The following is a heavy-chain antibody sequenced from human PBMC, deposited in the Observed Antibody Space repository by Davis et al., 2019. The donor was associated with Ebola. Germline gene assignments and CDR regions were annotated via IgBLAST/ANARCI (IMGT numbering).Heavy chain of an antibody. CDR2: IYHSGST. V-gene: IGHV4-39*07. D-gene: IGHD3-10*02. CDR3: ARGNYVHAFDI. Sequence: SETLSLTCTVSGGSISSSSYYWGWIRQPPGKGLEWIGEIYHSGSTNYNPSLKSRVTISVDKSKNQFSLKLSSVTAADTAVYYCARGNYVHAFDIWGQGTMVTVSS. CDR1: GGSISSSSYY. J-gene: IGHJ3*02.